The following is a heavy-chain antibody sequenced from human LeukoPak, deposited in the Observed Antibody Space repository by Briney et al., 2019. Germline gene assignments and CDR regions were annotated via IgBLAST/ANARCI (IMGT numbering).Heavy chain of an antibody. D-gene: IGHD5-24*01. J-gene: IGHJ4*02. Sequence: SVKVSCQASGGTFSSYAISWVRPAPGQGLEWMGGIIPIFGTANYAQKFQGRVTITADDSTSTACMELSSLRSEDTAVYYCARERLEMAQNDYFDYCGQGTLGTVSS. V-gene: IGHV1-69*01. CDR1: GGTFSSYA. CDR2: IIPIFGTA. CDR3: ARERLEMAQNDYFDY.